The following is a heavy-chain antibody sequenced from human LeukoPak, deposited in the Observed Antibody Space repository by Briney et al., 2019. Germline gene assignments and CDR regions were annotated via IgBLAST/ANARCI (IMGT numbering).Heavy chain of an antibody. Sequence: GGSLRLSCAASGFTFSIYALSWVRQAPGQGLEWFSYISSSGITISYADSVKGRFIISRDNAKKSLYLEMNSLKAEDTAVYYWARNQYGLGYGSLFDYWGQGTLVTVSS. CDR2: ISSSGITI. CDR3: ARNQYGLGYGSLFDY. V-gene: IGHV3-11*01. CDR1: GFTFSIYA. J-gene: IGHJ4*02. D-gene: IGHD3-10*01.